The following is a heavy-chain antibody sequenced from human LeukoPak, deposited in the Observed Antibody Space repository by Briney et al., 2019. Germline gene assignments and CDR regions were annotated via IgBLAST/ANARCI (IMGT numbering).Heavy chain of an antibody. J-gene: IGHJ4*02. CDR3: ASQYFLILSLYYFDN. D-gene: IGHD3-10*02. CDR1: GGSLTSSSGYN. Sequence: PSDTLSLTCTVSGGSLTSSSGYNWGWIRQPPGKGLEWIGTVHPRGTTYYNPSLKSRVTISVDTSKNQFSLKLSSVTAADTAVYYCASQYFLILSLYYFDNWGQGTLVTVSS. V-gene: IGHV4-39*01. CDR2: VHPRGTT.